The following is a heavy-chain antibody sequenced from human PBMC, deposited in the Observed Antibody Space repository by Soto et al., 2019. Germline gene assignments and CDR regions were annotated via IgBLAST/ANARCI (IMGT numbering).Heavy chain of an antibody. J-gene: IGHJ6*02. CDR1: GFTFSSYS. Sequence: AGSLRLSCAASGFTFSSYSMNWVRQAPGKGLEWVSSISSSSSYIYYADSVKGRFTISRDNAKNSLYLQMNSLRAEDTAVYYCARMYYYDSSGHYGMDVWGQGTTVTVSS. CDR2: ISSSSSYI. D-gene: IGHD3-22*01. V-gene: IGHV3-21*01. CDR3: ARMYYYDSSGHYGMDV.